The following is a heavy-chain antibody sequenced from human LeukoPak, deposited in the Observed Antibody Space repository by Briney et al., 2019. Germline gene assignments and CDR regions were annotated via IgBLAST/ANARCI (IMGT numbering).Heavy chain of an antibody. CDR3: SRHSSSGYSY. J-gene: IGHJ4*02. V-gene: IGHV4-39*01. CDR2: IYYSGST. CDR1: GGSISSSSYY. Sequence: SETLSLTCTVSGGSISSSSYYWGWSRQPPGKGLEWIGSIYYSGSTYYNPSLKSRVTISVDTSKNQFSLKLSSVTAADTAVYYCSRHSSSGYSYWGQGTLVAVSS. D-gene: IGHD3-22*01.